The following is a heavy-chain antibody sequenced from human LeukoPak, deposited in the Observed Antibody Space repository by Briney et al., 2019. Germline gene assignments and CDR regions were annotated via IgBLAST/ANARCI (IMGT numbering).Heavy chain of an antibody. D-gene: IGHD3-16*01. CDR2: INPSGGST. Sequence: ASVKVSCKASGYTFTSYYMHWVRQAPGQGLEWMGIINPSGGSTSYAQKFQGRVTMTRDTSISTAYMELNRLTSDDTALYYCARDPRLAANGDDNWFDPWGQGTLVTVSS. V-gene: IGHV1-46*01. CDR3: ARDPRLAANGDDNWFDP. J-gene: IGHJ5*02. CDR1: GYTFTSYY.